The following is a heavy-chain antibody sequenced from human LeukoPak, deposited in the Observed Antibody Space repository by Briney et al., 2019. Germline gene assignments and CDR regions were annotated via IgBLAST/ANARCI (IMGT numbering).Heavy chain of an antibody. D-gene: IGHD1-20*01. CDR1: GGTFSSYA. CDR2: IIPIFGTA. J-gene: IGHJ6*03. CDR3: ARAPIITGTRWDDYYYMDV. V-gene: IGHV1-69*13. Sequence: SVKVSCKASGGTFSSYAISWVRQAPGQGLEWMGGIIPIFGTANYAQKLQGRVTITADESTSTAYMELSSLRSEDTAVYYCARAPIITGTRWDDYYYMDVWGKGTTVTVSS.